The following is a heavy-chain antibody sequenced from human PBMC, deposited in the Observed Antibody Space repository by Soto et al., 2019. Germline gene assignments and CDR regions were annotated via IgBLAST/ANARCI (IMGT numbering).Heavy chain of an antibody. V-gene: IGHV3-30*18. Sequence: QVQLVESGGGVVQPGRSLRLSCAGSGFTFSNYGLHWVRQAPGKGLEWVAVISYDGSHKYYADSVKGRFTMSRDNSNNMMYLQMDSLRAEDTAVYYCAKDGAPRYCSRSSCHPAGAYWAQGTLVTVSS. CDR3: AKDGAPRYCSRSSCHPAGAY. J-gene: IGHJ4*02. D-gene: IGHD2-15*01. CDR1: GFTFSNYG. CDR2: ISYDGSHK.